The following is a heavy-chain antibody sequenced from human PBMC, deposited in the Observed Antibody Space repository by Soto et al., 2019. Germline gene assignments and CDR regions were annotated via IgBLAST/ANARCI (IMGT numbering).Heavy chain of an antibody. CDR1: GGSISSYY. Sequence: KPSETLSLTCTVSGGSISSYYWSWIRQPPGKGLEWIGYIYYSGSTNYNPSLKSRVTISVDTSKNQFSLKLSSVTAADTAVYYCARIGGPYYYYYYGMDVWGQGTTVTVSS. V-gene: IGHV4-59*08. D-gene: IGHD2-15*01. CDR3: ARIGGPYYYYYYGMDV. CDR2: IYYSGST. J-gene: IGHJ6*02.